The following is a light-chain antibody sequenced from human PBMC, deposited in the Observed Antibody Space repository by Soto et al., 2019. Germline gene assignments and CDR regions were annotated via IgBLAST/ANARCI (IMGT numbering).Light chain of an antibody. CDR1: ESISSSY. Sequence: IVLTQSPGTLSLSPGERATLSCRASESISSSYLAWYQQKPGQAPRLLIYGASTRATGIPDRFSGSGSGTDFTLTISRLEPDDFAVYYCQQYGGSPPITFGQGTRLEIK. CDR3: QQYGGSPPIT. V-gene: IGKV3-20*01. J-gene: IGKJ5*01. CDR2: GAS.